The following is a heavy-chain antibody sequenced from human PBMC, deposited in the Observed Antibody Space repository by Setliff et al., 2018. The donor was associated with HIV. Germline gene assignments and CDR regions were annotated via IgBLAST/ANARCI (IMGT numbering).Heavy chain of an antibody. CDR1: GDSITSPSSY. V-gene: IGHV4-61*05. Sequence: SETLSLTCTVSGDSITSPSSYWGWIRQPPGKGLEWIGYIYTSGSTNYNPSLKSRVTISVDTSKNQFSLKLRSVTAADTAVYYCEVAGQWGQGTLVTVSS. CDR3: EVAGQ. J-gene: IGHJ4*02. CDR2: IYTSGST. D-gene: IGHD6-19*01.